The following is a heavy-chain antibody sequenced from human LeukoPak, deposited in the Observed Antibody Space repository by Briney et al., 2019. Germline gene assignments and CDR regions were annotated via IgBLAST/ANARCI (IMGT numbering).Heavy chain of an antibody. Sequence: PSETLSLTCSFSGGSISDYYWGWIRQPPGEGLEWIGYIYYTGSTNYNPSLKSRVTISLDTSKNQFSLQLSSVTAADTAIYFCARYRGYSHDSQLHFYMDVWGKGTTVTVSS. J-gene: IGHJ6*03. CDR3: ARYRGYSHDSQLHFYMDV. CDR2: IYYTGST. V-gene: IGHV4-59*01. CDR1: GGSISDYY. D-gene: IGHD5-18*01.